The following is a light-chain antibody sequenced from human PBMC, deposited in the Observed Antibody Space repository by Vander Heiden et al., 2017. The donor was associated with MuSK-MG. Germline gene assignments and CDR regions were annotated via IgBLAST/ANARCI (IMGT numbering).Light chain of an antibody. CDR1: QGISNS. CDR3: QQDDSIPRT. V-gene: IGKV1-NL1*01. J-gene: IGKJ1*01. CDR2: GAS. Sequence: DIQMTQPPSSLSASVGERVTISCRASQGISNSLAWYQQKPGKAPKLLLYGASRLESGVPSRFSGSESRTDFTLTISSLQPEDFATYYCQQDDSIPRTFGQGTKVEIK.